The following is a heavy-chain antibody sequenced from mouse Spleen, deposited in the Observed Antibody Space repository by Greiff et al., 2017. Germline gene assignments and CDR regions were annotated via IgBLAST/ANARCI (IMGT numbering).Heavy chain of an antibody. D-gene: IGHD1-1*01. CDR2: IHPNSGST. V-gene: IGHV1-64*01. J-gene: IGHJ1*03. CDR3: ARKPYGSYWYFDV. Sequence: QVQLQQPGAELVKPGASVKLSCKASGYTFTSYWMHWVKQRPGQGLEWIGMIHPNSGSTNYNEKFKSKATLTVDKSSSTAYMQLSSLTSEDSAVYYCARKPYGSYWYFDVWGTGTTVTVSS. CDR1: GYTFTSYW.